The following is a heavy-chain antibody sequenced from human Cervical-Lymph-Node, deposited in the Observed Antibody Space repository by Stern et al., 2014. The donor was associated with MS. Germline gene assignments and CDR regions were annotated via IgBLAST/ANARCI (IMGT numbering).Heavy chain of an antibody. Sequence: QVQLVQSGGGLVKTGGSLRLSCAASGFISWIRQAPGKGLEYVSYISSSGSTIYYADSVKGRFTISRDNAKNSLYLQMNSLRAEDTAVYYCARDSVYSYTDYWGQGTLVTVSS. CDR1: GF. V-gene: IGHV3-11*01. CDR2: ISSSGSTI. J-gene: IGHJ4*02. CDR3: ARDSVYSYTDY. D-gene: IGHD3-16*02.